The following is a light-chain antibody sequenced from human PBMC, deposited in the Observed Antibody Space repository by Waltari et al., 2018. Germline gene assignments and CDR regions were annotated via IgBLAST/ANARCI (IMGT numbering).Light chain of an antibody. CDR2: EAS. CDR1: QSISSW. J-gene: IGKJ1*01. Sequence: DIQTTQSPSTLSASVGDRVTIPCRASQSISSWLAWYQQKPGKAPKLLSYEASSLESGVPSRFSGGGYGTEFTLIISSLQPDDLATYYCQQYNDYSGTFGRGTKVEIK. CDR3: QQYNDYSGT. V-gene: IGKV1-5*03.